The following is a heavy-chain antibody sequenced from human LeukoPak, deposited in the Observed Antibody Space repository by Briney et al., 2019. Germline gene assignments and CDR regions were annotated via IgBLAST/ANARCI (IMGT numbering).Heavy chain of an antibody. CDR3: ARDRGYGDYYAFDI. V-gene: IGHV4-61*02. J-gene: IGHJ3*02. D-gene: IGHD4-17*01. Sequence: PSETLSLTCTVSGGSISSGSYYWSWIRQPAGKGLEWIGRIYTSGSTNYNPSLKGRVTISVDTSKNQFSLKLSSVTAADTAVYYCARDRGYGDYYAFDIWGQGTMVTVSS. CDR2: IYTSGST. CDR1: GGSISSGSYY.